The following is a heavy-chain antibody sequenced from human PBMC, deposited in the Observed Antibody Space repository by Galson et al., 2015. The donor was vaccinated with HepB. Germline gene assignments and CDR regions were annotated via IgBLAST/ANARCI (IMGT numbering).Heavy chain of an antibody. Sequence: SETLSLTCTVSGGSISGYYWNWIRQPAGKGLEWIGRIYTTGNTNYNPSLKSRVTMSVDTSKNQFSLKLSSVTAADTAFYYCARDPSYDSSGGWFDPWGQGTLVTVSS. CDR1: GGSISGYY. J-gene: IGHJ5*02. CDR2: IYTTGNT. V-gene: IGHV4-4*07. CDR3: ARDPSYDSSGGWFDP. D-gene: IGHD3-22*01.